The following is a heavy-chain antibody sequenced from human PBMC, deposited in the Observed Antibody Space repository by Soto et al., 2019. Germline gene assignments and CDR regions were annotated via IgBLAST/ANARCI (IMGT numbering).Heavy chain of an antibody. CDR3: ARGWIFGVIPTPAAFDL. V-gene: IGHV1-69*01. J-gene: IGHJ5*02. CDR2: IIPIFGTT. CDR1: GGTFSSYA. Sequence: QVQLVQSGAEVKKPGSSVKVSCKASGGTFSSYAISWVRQAPGQGLEWMGGIIPIFGTTHYAQKFQGTVTITADESPGTAYMALSSLRSEDTAVYYCARGWIFGVIPTPAAFDLWGQGTLVTVSS. D-gene: IGHD3-3*01.